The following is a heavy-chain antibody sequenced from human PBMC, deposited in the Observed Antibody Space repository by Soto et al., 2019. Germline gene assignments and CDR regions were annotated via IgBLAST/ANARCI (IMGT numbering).Heavy chain of an antibody. J-gene: IGHJ6*02. CDR2: ISAYNGKT. Sequence: ASVKVSCKASGYTFTSYGLSWVRQAPGQGLEWMGWISAYNGKTNYAQKLQGRVTMTTDTSTSTAYMELRSLRSDDTAVYYCARERGSSSWEYYYYYYGMDVWGQGTTVNVSS. V-gene: IGHV1-18*01. CDR1: GYTFTSYG. CDR3: ARERGSSSWEYYYYYYGMDV. D-gene: IGHD6-13*01.